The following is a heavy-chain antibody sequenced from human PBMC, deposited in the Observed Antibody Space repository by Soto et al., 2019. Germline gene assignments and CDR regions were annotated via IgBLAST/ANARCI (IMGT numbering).Heavy chain of an antibody. CDR1: GDSISSRSYY. CDR3: ARVPVAGYSSGWYFDY. Sequence: SETLSLTCTVTGDSISSRSYYWGWIRQPPGKGLEWIGSIYYSGSTYYNPSLKSRVTISVDTSKNQFSLKLSSVTAADTAVYYCARVPVAGYSSGWYFDYWGQGTLVTVSS. CDR2: IYYSGST. J-gene: IGHJ4*02. V-gene: IGHV4-39*07. D-gene: IGHD6-19*01.